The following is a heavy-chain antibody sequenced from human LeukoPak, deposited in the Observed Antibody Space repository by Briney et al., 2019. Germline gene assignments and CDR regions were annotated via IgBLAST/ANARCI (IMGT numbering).Heavy chain of an antibody. V-gene: IGHV1-18*01. CDR2: ISAYNGNT. CDR1: GGAFSSYA. D-gene: IGHD2-2*01. Sequence: GSSVKVSCKASGGAFSSYAISWVRQAPGQGLECMGWISAYNGNTNYAQKLQGRVTMTTDTSTSTAYMELRSLRSDDTAVYYCARLWADDQLPYYFVYWGQGTLVTVSS. CDR3: ARLWADDQLPYYFVY. J-gene: IGHJ4*02.